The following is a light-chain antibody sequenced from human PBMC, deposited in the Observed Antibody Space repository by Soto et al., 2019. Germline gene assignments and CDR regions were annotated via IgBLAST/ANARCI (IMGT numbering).Light chain of an antibody. V-gene: IGKV1-39*01. CDR2: AAS. Sequence: DIQMTQSPSSLSASVGDRVTITCRASQTISGYLNWYQQKPGNPPKLLIYAASRLEIGVPLRFSGSGSGTDFTLTISTLQPEDFATYYCQQADTFPATFGQGTRLEIK. J-gene: IGKJ5*01. CDR3: QQADTFPAT. CDR1: QTISGY.